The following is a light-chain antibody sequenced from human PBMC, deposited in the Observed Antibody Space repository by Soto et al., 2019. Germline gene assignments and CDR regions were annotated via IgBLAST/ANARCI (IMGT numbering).Light chain of an antibody. CDR1: SSDVGSYNR. Sequence: QSALTQPPSVSGSPGQSVTISCTGTSSDVGSYNRVSWYQQPPGTAPKLLIYEVTHRPSGVPDRFSGSKSGNTASLIISGLQAEDEADYYCSAYTTSSTVIFGGGTKLTVL. V-gene: IGLV2-18*02. J-gene: IGLJ2*01. CDR3: SAYTTSSTVI. CDR2: EVT.